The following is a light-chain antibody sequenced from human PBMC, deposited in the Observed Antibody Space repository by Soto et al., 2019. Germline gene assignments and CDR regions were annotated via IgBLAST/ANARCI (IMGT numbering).Light chain of an antibody. Sequence: EVVMTQSPLSLPVTLGQPASISCRSSQSLAYIDGNTYLSWFQQRPGQSPRRLIYKVSNPESGVPDRFSGSGSGTDFTLKISRVEAEDVGVYYCMQGTHWPPYTFGQGTKLEIK. J-gene: IGKJ2*01. CDR3: MQGTHWPPYT. V-gene: IGKV2-30*01. CDR2: KVS. CDR1: QSLAYIDGNTY.